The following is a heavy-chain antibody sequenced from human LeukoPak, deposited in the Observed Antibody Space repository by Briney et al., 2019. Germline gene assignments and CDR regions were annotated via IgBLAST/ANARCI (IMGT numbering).Heavy chain of an antibody. V-gene: IGHV3-21*01. J-gene: IGHJ4*02. CDR2: IFSRSESI. Sequence: PGGSLRLSCATSGFTFSSYWMNWVRQAPGKGLEWVTCIFSRSESILYADSVKGRFTISKDNAKNSLYLQMDSRRAEDTAVYYCARDFLHSSTSRPFDYWGQGTLVTVSS. D-gene: IGHD2-2*01. CDR1: GFTFSSYW. CDR3: ARDFLHSSTSRPFDY.